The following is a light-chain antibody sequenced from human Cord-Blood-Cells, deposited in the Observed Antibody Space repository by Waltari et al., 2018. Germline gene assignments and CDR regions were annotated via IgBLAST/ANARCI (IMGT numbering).Light chain of an antibody. J-gene: IGLJ3*02. Sequence: QSALTQPAPVSASPAQSITIPCTGTSSDVGSYNLFSWYQQHPGKAPKLMIYEGSKRPSGVSNRFSGSKSGNTASLTISGLQAEDEADYYCCSYAGSSTWVFGGGTKLTVL. V-gene: IGLV2-23*01. CDR1: SSDVGSYNL. CDR3: CSYAGSSTWV. CDR2: EGS.